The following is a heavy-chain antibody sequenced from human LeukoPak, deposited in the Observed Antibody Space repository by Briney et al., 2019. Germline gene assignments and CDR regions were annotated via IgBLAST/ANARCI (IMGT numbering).Heavy chain of an antibody. J-gene: IGHJ4*02. CDR2: IKQDGSEK. CDR3: ARLRGLYSDTNRYQTALDC. D-gene: IGHD1-26*01. Sequence: PGGSLRLSCAASGFTFGNYWMSWVRQAPGKGLEWVANIKQDGSEKYYVDSVKGRFTISRDNAKNSLYVQMNSLRAEDTAVYYCARLRGLYSDTNRYQTALDCWGQGTLVTVSS. V-gene: IGHV3-7*01. CDR1: GFTFGNYW.